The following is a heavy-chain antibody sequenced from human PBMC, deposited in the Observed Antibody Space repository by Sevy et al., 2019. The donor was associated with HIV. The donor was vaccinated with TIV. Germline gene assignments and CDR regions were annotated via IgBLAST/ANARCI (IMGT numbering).Heavy chain of an antibody. CDR3: ARAGCSKPHDY. CDR2: FSFGCGKI. Sequence: GGSLRLSCAASGFTFSSYAMRWVRQAPGKGLEWVSTFSFGCGKINYADSVKGRFTISRDNSKNTLYLQMHSLRAEDTAVYYCARAGCSKPHDYWGQGTLVTVSS. CDR1: GFTFSSYA. D-gene: IGHD3-10*02. J-gene: IGHJ4*02. V-gene: IGHV3-23*01.